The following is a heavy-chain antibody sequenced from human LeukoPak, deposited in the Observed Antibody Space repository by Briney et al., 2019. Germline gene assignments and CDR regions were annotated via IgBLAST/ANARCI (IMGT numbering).Heavy chain of an antibody. CDR2: ISGRGGRT. D-gene: IGHD1-26*01. CDR3: AKDPKIYSGSLNWFDP. CDR1: GFTFSSYA. V-gene: IGHV3-23*01. J-gene: IGHJ5*02. Sequence: GGSLRLSCAASGFTFSSYAMSWVRQAPGKGREWVSAISGRGGRTYYADSVKGRFTISRDNSKNTLYLQMNRLRAEDTAVYYCAKDPKIYSGSLNWFDPWGQGTLVTVSS.